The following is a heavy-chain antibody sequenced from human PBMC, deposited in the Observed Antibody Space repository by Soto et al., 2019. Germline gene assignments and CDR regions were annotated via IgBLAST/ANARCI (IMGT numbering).Heavy chain of an antibody. CDR1: GGTFSSYA. CDR3: ARLVPAAQYYFDY. D-gene: IGHD2-2*01. V-gene: IGHV1-69*12. CDR2: IIPIFGTA. Sequence: QVQLVQSGAEVKKPGSSVKVSCKASGGTFSSYALSWVRQAPGQGLAGMGGIIPIFGTANYEQKIQGIVTITADESTSTAYMELSSLRSEDTDVYYCARLVPAAQYYFDYWCQGTLVTVSS. J-gene: IGHJ4*02.